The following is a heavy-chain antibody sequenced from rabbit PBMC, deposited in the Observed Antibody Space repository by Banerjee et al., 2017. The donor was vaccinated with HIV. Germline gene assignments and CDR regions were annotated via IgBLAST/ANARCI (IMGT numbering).Heavy chain of an antibody. D-gene: IGHD2-1*01. CDR3: ARGIDSYDVYGGRYYFSFDL. CDR2: INTSSGNT. Sequence: QEQLEESGGDLVKPEGSLTLTCTASGFSFNNNYVMCWVRQAPGKGLEWIACINTSSGNTVYATWAKGRFTISRTSSTTVTLQMTSLTAADTATYFCARGIDSYDVYGGRYYFSFDLWGPGTLVTVS. V-gene: IGHV1S45*01. CDR1: GFSFNNNYV. J-gene: IGHJ4*01.